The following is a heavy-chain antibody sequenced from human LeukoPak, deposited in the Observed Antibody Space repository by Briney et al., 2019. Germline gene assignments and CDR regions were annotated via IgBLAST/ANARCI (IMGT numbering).Heavy chain of an antibody. J-gene: IGHJ4*02. Sequence: SETLSLTCAVSGGSISSGGYSWSWIRQPPGKGLQWIGYINYSGSTNYNLFFKSRVGMSVDTSKSQFSLKLSSVTAADTAVYYCARAGPYDSSGYYFDYWGQGTLVTVSS. CDR2: INYSGST. D-gene: IGHD3-22*01. CDR1: GGSISSGGYS. CDR3: ARAGPYDSSGYYFDY. V-gene: IGHV4-61*08.